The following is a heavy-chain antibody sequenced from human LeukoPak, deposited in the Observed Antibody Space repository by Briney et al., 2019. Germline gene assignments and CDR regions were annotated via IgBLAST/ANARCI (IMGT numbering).Heavy chain of an antibody. CDR1: GYSFTNYW. D-gene: IGHD4-17*01. CDR3: ARRRPGDYVSDF. Sequence: GESLKISCQGSGYSFTNYWIGWVRQMSGKGLEWMGIIYPGDSDTKYSPSFQGQVTISADKSTSTAYLQWSSLKASDTAIYYCARRRPGDYVSDFWGQGTLVTVSS. V-gene: IGHV5-51*01. CDR2: IYPGDSDT. J-gene: IGHJ4*02.